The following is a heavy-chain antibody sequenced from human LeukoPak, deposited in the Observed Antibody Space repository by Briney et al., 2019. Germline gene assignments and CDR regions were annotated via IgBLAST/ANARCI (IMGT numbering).Heavy chain of an antibody. Sequence: ASVKVSCKAAGYAFTGYNMHWVRQAPGQGLEWMGWINPNSGGTNYAQKFQGRVTMTRDTSISTAYMELSRLRSDDTAVYYCARGSGSPPIRRGYWGQGTLVTVSS. V-gene: IGHV1-2*02. CDR1: GYAFTGYN. CDR3: ARGSGSPPIRRGY. CDR2: INPNSGGT. D-gene: IGHD3-10*01. J-gene: IGHJ4*02.